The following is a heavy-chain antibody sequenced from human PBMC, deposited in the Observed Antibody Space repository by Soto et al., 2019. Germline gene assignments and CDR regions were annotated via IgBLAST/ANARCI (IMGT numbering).Heavy chain of an antibody. J-gene: IGHJ4*02. CDR1: GYTFTSYD. Sequence: QVQLVQSGAEVKKPGASVKVSCKASGYTFTSYDINWVRQATGQGLEWMGWMNPNSGNTDYAQKFQGRVTMTRNTSISTAYMELSSLRSEDTAIYYCAKVSRKGSAIDFDYWGQGTLITVSS. D-gene: IGHD3-10*01. CDR2: MNPNSGNT. CDR3: AKVSRKGSAIDFDY. V-gene: IGHV1-8*01.